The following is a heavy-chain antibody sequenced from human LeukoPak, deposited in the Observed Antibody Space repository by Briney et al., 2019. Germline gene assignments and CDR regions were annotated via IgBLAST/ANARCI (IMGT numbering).Heavy chain of an antibody. J-gene: IGHJ4*02. CDR1: GGSISGYY. CDR2: IYTTGST. V-gene: IGHV4-4*07. CDR3: ARPRSSSGWDGDFDS. D-gene: IGHD6-19*01. Sequence: PSETLSLTCTVSGGSISGYYWSWIRQPAGKGLEWIGRIYTTGSTNYNPSLKSRVTMSVDTSKNQFSLKLGSVTAADTAVYYCARPRSSSGWDGDFDSWGQGTLVTVSS.